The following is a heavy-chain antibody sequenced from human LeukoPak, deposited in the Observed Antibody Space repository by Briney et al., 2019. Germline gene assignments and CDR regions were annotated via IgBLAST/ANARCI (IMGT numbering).Heavy chain of an antibody. Sequence: SETLSLTCAVYGGSFSGYYWSWIRQPPGKGLEWIGEINHSGSTNYNPSLKSRVTISVDTSKNQFSLELSSVTAADTAVYYCARGVNGELPSRYFDYWGQGTLVTVSS. CDR3: ARGVNGELPSRYFDY. D-gene: IGHD1-26*01. J-gene: IGHJ4*02. CDR1: GGSFSGYY. V-gene: IGHV4-34*01. CDR2: INHSGST.